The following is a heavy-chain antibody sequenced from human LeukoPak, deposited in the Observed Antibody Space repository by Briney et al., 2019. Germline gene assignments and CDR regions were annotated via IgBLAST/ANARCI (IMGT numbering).Heavy chain of an antibody. CDR1: GYTFTGYY. CDR3: ARDREWRSSPTGEFDY. CDR2: INPNSGGT. V-gene: IGHV1-2*02. J-gene: IGHJ4*02. D-gene: IGHD6-13*01. Sequence: GASVKVSCKASGYTFTGYYMHWVRQAPGQGLEWMGWINPNSGGTNYAQKFQGRVTMTRDTSVSTAYMELSRLRSDDTAVYYCARDREWRSSPTGEFDYWGQGTLVTVYS.